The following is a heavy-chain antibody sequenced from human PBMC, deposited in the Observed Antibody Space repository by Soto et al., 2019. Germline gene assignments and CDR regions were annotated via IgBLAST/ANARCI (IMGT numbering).Heavy chain of an antibody. CDR1: GGSISSYY. CDR2: IYYSGST. D-gene: IGHD3-3*01. J-gene: IGHJ6*02. V-gene: IGHV4-59*01. Sequence: SETLSLTCTVSGGSISSYYWSWIRQPPGKGLEWIGYIYYSGSTNYNPSLKSRVTISVDTSKNQFSLKLSSVTAADTAVHYCARDRPFGGMDVWGQGTTVTVSS. CDR3: ARDRPFGGMDV.